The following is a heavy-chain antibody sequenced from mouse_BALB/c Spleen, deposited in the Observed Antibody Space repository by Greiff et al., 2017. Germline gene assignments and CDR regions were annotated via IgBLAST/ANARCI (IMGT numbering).Heavy chain of an antibody. CDR2: IDPENGNT. CDR1: GFNIKDYY. V-gene: IGHV14-1*02. J-gene: IGHJ1*01. Sequence: EVKVEESGAELVRPGALVKLSCKASGFNIKDYYMHWVKQRPEQGLEWIGWIDPENGNTIYDPKFQGKASITADTSSNTAYLQLSSLTSEDTAVYYCARALRKGYFDVWGAGTTVTVSS. CDR3: ARALRKGYFDV.